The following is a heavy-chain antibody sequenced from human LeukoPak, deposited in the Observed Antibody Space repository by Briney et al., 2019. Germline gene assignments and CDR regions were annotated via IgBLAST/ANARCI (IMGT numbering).Heavy chain of an antibody. J-gene: IGHJ5*02. D-gene: IGHD1-26*01. Sequence: ASVKVSCEASAYTFTSYAISWVRQAPGQGLEWMGWISVSNGNTNYAQKLQGRVTMTTDTSTNTAYMELRSLRFDDTAVYYCARDLAGIVGVTAWFDPWGQGTLVTVSS. CDR3: ARDLAGIVGVTAWFDP. V-gene: IGHV1-18*01. CDR1: AYTFTSYA. CDR2: ISVSNGNT.